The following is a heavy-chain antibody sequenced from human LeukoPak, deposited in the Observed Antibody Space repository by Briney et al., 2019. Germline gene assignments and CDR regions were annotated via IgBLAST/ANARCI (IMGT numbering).Heavy chain of an antibody. J-gene: IGHJ4*02. V-gene: IGHV4-39*07. CDR3: ARDIVGATKRTFDY. CDR1: GGSISSSSYY. Sequence: SETLSLTCTVSGGSISSSSYYWGWIRQPPGKGLEWIGSIYYSGSTYYNPSLKNRVTISVDTSKNQFSLKLSSVTAADTAVYYCARDIVGATKRTFDYWGQGTLVTVSS. CDR2: IYYSGST. D-gene: IGHD1-26*01.